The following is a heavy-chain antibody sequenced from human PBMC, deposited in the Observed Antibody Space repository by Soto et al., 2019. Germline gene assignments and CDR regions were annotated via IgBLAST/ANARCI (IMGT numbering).Heavy chain of an antibody. CDR2: ISYDGSNK. CDR3: AKMTTVATSDFDY. J-gene: IGHJ4*02. Sequence: QVQLVESGGGVVQPGRSLRLSCAASGFTFSSYGMHWVRQAPGKGLEWVAVISYDGSNKYYADSVKGRFTISRDNSKNTINLPVKSLRAEDSAVYTCAKMTTVATSDFDYWGLGTLVTVAS. D-gene: IGHD4-17*01. V-gene: IGHV3-30*18. CDR1: GFTFSSYG.